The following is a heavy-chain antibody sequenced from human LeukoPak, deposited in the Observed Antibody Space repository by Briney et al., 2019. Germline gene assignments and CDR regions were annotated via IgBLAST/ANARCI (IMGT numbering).Heavy chain of an antibody. CDR2: ISSSSSYI. D-gene: IGHD2-2*01. Sequence: GGSLRFSCAASGFTFSSYSMNWVRQAPGKGLEWVSSISSSSSYIYYADSVKGRFTISRGNAKNSLYLQMNSLRAEDTAVYYCARDPSSTSCGWFDPWGQGTLVTVSS. CDR1: GFTFSSYS. CDR3: ARDPSSTSCGWFDP. J-gene: IGHJ5*02. V-gene: IGHV3-21*01.